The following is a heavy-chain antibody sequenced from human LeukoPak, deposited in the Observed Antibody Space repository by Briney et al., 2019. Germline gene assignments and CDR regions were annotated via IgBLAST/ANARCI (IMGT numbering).Heavy chain of an antibody. D-gene: IGHD3-22*01. V-gene: IGHV1-2*02. CDR2: INPSSGGT. CDR3: ARAQYYYDSSGYSHDAFDI. Sequence: GASVKLSCKTSGYTFTGYYIHWVRQAPGQGLEWMGWINPSSGGTNYAQKFQGRVTMTRDTSISTAYMDLSRLRSDDTAVYYCARAQYYYDSSGYSHDAFDIWGQGTMVTVSS. CDR1: GYTFTGYY. J-gene: IGHJ3*02.